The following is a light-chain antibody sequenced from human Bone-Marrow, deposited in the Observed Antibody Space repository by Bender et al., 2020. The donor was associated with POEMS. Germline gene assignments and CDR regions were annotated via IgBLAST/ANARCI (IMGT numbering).Light chain of an antibody. CDR1: SSNIGAHA. CDR3: SSSAGGYNWV. J-gene: IGLJ3*02. Sequence: QSVLTQPPSASGTPGQRVTISCSGGSSNIGAHAVNWYQHLPGTAPKLLIYSSHRRPSGVSDRFSGSKSGNTASLTISGLQAEDEADYFCSSSAGGYNWVFGGGTKLTVL. CDR2: SSH. V-gene: IGLV1-44*01.